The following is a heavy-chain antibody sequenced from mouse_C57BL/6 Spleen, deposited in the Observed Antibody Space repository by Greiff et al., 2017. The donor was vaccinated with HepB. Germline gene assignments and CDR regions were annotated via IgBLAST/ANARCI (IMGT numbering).Heavy chain of an antibody. CDR1: GFTFSNYW. V-gene: IGHV6-3*01. CDR2: IRLKSDNYAT. J-gene: IGHJ2*01. CDR3: TGGGSGYPYFDY. D-gene: IGHD3-2*02. Sequence: EVKLVESGGGLVQPGGSMKLSCVASGFTFSNYWMNWVRQSPEKGLEWVAQIRLKSDNYATHYAESVKGRFTISRDDSKSSVYLQMNNLRAEDTGIYYCTGGGSGYPYFDYWGQGTTLTVSS.